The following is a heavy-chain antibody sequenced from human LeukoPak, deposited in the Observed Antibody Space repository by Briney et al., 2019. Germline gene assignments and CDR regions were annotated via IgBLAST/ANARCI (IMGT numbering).Heavy chain of an antibody. V-gene: IGHV3-23*01. J-gene: IGHJ4*02. Sequence: PGGSLRLSCAASGFTFNSYAMSWVRQAPGKGLEWVTAISGSGASTYYADAVKGRFTISRDNSKNALYLQMNSLRAEDTAVYYCAKQLVGATRYFEYWGQGTLVTVPS. CDR2: ISGSGAST. CDR3: AKQLVGATRYFEY. CDR1: GFTFNSYA. D-gene: IGHD1-26*01.